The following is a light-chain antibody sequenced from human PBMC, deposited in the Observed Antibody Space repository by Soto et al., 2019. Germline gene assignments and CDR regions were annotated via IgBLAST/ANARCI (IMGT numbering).Light chain of an antibody. V-gene: IGKV3-20*01. Sequence: EIVLTQSPGTLSLSPGERATLSCRASQSVRSSYLAWYQQKPGQAPRLLIYGASSRATGIPDRFSGSGSGTDFTLTISGLQPEDFATYHCQQTYSDISFGGGTRV. CDR2: GAS. J-gene: IGKJ4*01. CDR1: QSVRSSY. CDR3: QQTYSDIS.